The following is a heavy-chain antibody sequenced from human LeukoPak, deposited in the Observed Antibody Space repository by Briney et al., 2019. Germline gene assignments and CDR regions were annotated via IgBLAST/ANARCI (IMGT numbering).Heavy chain of an antibody. D-gene: IGHD3-22*01. J-gene: IGHJ5*02. Sequence: SETLSLTCTVSGGSISSYYWSWIRQPPGKGLEWIGYIYYSGSTNYNPSLKSRVTISVDTSKHQFSLKLSSVTAADTAVYYCARHSGYDSSGYRINWFDPWGQGTLVTVSS. CDR1: GGSISSYY. V-gene: IGHV4-59*08. CDR3: ARHSGYDSSGYRINWFDP. CDR2: IYYSGST.